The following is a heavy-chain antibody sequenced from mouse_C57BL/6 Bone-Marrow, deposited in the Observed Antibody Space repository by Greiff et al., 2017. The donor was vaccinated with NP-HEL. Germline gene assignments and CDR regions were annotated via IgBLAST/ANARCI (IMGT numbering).Heavy chain of an antibody. CDR1: GFTFSSYA. V-gene: IGHV5-4*01. J-gene: IGHJ4*01. CDR2: ISDGGSYT. CDR3: ARDPTGAAMDY. Sequence: EVQRVESGGGLVKPGGSLKLSCAASGFTFSSYAMSWVRQTPDQRLEWVATISDGGSYTYYPDNVKGRFTITRDNAKSNLYLQMSHLKSEDTAMYYCARDPTGAAMDYWGQGTSVTVSA. D-gene: IGHD1-1*01.